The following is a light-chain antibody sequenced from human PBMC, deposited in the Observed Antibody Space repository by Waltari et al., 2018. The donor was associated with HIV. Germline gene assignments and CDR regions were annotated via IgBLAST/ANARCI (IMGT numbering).Light chain of an antibody. J-gene: IGLJ6*01. V-gene: IGLV2-14*01. CDR3: TSYISSSAPV. Sequence: QSALTQPASVSGSPGQSITISCDLTDYEYVSWYQRHPGKAPKVIIYEVSNRPSGLSNRFSGSKSGNTATLTISGLQPEDEADYFCTSYISSSAPVFGRGTKVTVL. CDR1: DLTDYEY. CDR2: EVS.